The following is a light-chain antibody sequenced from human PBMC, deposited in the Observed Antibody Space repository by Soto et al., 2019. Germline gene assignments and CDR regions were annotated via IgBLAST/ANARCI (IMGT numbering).Light chain of an antibody. V-gene: IGKV2-28*01. Sequence: DIVMTQSPLSLPVTPGEPASISCRSSQSLLHSNGYNYLDWYLQKPGQSPQLLIYLGSNRASGVPDRFSGSGSGTDFTLKISRVVAEDVGVYYCMQALQTPRTFGQGTRLEIK. CDR1: QSLLHSNGYNY. CDR2: LGS. CDR3: MQALQTPRT. J-gene: IGKJ5*01.